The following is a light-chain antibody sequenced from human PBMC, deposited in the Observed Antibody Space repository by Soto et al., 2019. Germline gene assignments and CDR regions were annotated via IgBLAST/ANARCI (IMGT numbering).Light chain of an antibody. V-gene: IGKV3-20*01. J-gene: IGKJ5*01. Sequence: EMRMSQSPATLSVSAGERATLSCRASQSVSSNLAWYQQKPGQAPRLLIYGASSRATGIPDRFSGSGSGTDFTLTISRLEPEDFAVYYCQQYGSSPPSSTFGQGTLLEIK. CDR3: QQYGSSPPSST. CDR2: GAS. CDR1: QSVSSN.